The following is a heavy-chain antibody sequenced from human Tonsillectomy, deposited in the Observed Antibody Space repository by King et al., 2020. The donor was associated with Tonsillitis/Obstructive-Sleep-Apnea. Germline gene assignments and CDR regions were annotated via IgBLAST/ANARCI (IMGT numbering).Heavy chain of an antibody. D-gene: IGHD1-14*01. Sequence: VQLVESGAEVMKPGSSVKVSCKASGGTFSSYAISWVRQAPGQGLEWMGGIIPIFGTANYAQKFQGRFTITADDSTSTAYMELSSLRSEDTAVYYCARENQAKYCFDYWGQGTLVTVSS. CDR3: ARENQAKYCFDY. CDR1: GGTFSSYA. CDR2: IIPIFGTA. J-gene: IGHJ4*02. V-gene: IGHV1-69*01.